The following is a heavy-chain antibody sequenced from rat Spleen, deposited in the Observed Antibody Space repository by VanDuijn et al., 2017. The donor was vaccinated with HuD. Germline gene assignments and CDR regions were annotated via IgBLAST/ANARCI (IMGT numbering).Heavy chain of an antibody. CDR2: IIYDGSRT. Sequence: EVQLVESGGGLVQPGRSLKLSCAASGFTFSDYSMAWVRQAPTKGLEWVATIIYDGSRTYYRDSVKGRFTISRDNAKSTLYLQMSSLRSEDTATYYCTRMYTTDWYFDFWGPGTMVTVSS. CDR3: TRMYTTDWYFDF. D-gene: IGHD1-6*01. V-gene: IGHV5-29*01. J-gene: IGHJ1*01. CDR1: GFTFSDYS.